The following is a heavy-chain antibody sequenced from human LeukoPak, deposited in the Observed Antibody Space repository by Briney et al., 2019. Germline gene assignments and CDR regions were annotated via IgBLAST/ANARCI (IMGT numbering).Heavy chain of an antibody. J-gene: IGHJ6*04. CDR1: GFSIRPYE. CDR3: AELGITMIGGV. V-gene: IGHV3-48*03. CDR2: ISSSGSTI. Sequence: QSGGSLRLSCVASGFSIRPYEMNWVRQAPGKGLEWVSYISSSGSTIYYADSVKGRFTISRDNAKNSLYLQMNSLRAEDTAVYYCAELGITMIGGVWGKGTTVTISS. D-gene: IGHD3-10*02.